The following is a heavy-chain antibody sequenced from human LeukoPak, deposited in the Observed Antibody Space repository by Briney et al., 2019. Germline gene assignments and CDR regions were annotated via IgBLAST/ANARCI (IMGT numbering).Heavy chain of an antibody. D-gene: IGHD3-3*01. V-gene: IGHV3-23*01. J-gene: IGHJ4*02. CDR3: ASGPPFLKYFEY. CDR2: ISVGAEYI. Sequence: AGGSLRLSCAASGFTFSSYWMHWVRQAPGKGLEWVSTISVGAEYIFYADSVKGRFTISRDDSNNALYLQMHSLRAEDTALYYCASGPPFLKYFEYWGQGTLVTVSS. CDR1: GFTFSSYW.